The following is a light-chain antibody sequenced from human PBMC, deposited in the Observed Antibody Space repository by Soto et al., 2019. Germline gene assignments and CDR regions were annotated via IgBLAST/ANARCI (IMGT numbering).Light chain of an antibody. J-gene: IGLJ1*01. CDR3: CSYAGSTNV. V-gene: IGLV2-23*03. CDR2: EGN. Sequence: QSVLTQPASVPESPGQSITISCTGTSSDVGSYKFVSWYQHHPGKAPKLRIYEGNKRPSGVSDRFSGSKSGNTASLTISGLQADDEADYYCCSYAGSTNVFGTGTKLTVL. CDR1: SSDVGSYKF.